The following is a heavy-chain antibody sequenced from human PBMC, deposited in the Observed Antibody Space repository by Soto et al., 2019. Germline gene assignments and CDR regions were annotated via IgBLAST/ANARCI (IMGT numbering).Heavy chain of an antibody. D-gene: IGHD2-2*01. Sequence: QVQLQESGPGLVKPSQTLSLTCTVSGGSISSGDYYWSWIRQPPGKGLEWIGYIYYSGSTYYNPSLKSRVTISVDTSKNQFSLKLSSVTAADTAVYYCARDKPPLAYQLPGEYYYYYGMDVWGQGTTVTVSS. J-gene: IGHJ6*02. CDR3: ARDKPPLAYQLPGEYYYYYGMDV. V-gene: IGHV4-30-4*01. CDR1: GGSISSGDYY. CDR2: IYYSGST.